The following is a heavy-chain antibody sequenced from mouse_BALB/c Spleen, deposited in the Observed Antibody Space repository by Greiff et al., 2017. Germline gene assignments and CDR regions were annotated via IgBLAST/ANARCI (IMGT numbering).Heavy chain of an antibody. CDR1: GFTFSSYA. CDR3: ARGGGNYAMDY. CDR2: ISSGGST. V-gene: IGHV5-6-5*01. J-gene: IGHJ4*01. Sequence: EVKLMESGGGLVKPGGSLKLSCAASGFTFSSYAMSWVRQTPEKRLEWVASISSGGSTYYPDSVKGRFTISRDNARNILYLQMSSLRSEDTAMYYCARGGGNYAMDYWGQGTSVTVSS.